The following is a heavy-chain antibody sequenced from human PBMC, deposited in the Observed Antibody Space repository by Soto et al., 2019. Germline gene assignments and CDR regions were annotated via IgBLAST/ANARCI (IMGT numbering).Heavy chain of an antibody. D-gene: IGHD3-10*01. V-gene: IGHV3-66*01. CDR1: GFTVSSNY. CDR3: ARGQGFTSPGGFEY. J-gene: IGHJ4*02. CDR2: IYSGGST. Sequence: GGSLRLSCAASGFTVSSNYMSWVRQAPGKGLEWVSVIYSGGSTYYADSVKGRFTISRDNSKNTLYLQMNSLRAEDTAVYYCARGQGFTSPGGFEYWGQGTLVTVSS.